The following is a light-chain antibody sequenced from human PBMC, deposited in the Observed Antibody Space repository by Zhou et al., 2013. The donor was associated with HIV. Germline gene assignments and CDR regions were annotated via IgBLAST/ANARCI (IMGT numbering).Light chain of an antibody. J-gene: IGKJ2*01. CDR3: QQGYTTPPT. V-gene: IGKV1-8*01. Sequence: AIQMTQSPSSLSASTGDKVSITCRASHYIGTYLAWYQQKPGKAPNLLIYGASTLQSGVPPRFGGSGSGTDFTLTITSLQPEDSATYYCQQGYTTPPTFGLGTKLEI. CDR2: GAS. CDR1: HYIGTY.